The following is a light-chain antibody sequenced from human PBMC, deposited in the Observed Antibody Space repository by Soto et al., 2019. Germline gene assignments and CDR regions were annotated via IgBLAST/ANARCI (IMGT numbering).Light chain of an antibody. CDR1: QSVFYNSDKNNY. CDR3: QQYYDTPLT. Sequence: DIVMTQSPDSLAVSLGERATINCKSSQSVFYNSDKNNYLRWYQQKPGQPPKLLIYWASTPGSGVPDRFSGAGSRADFTLTISSLQAEDVAVYYCQQYYDTPLTFGGGTRVEIK. V-gene: IGKV4-1*01. CDR2: WAS. J-gene: IGKJ4*01.